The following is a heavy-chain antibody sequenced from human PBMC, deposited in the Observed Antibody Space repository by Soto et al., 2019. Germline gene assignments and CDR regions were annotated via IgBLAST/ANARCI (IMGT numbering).Heavy chain of an antibody. CDR3: ARVARGGAAAFDAFGI. Sequence: GGSLRLSCAASGFTFSSYSMNWVRQAPGKGLEWVSSISSSSSYIYYADSVKGRFTISRDNAKNSLYLQMNSLRAEDTAVYYCARVARGGAAAFDAFGIWGQGTMVTVSS. J-gene: IGHJ3*02. D-gene: IGHD6-13*01. CDR2: ISSSSSYI. CDR1: GFTFSSYS. V-gene: IGHV3-21*01.